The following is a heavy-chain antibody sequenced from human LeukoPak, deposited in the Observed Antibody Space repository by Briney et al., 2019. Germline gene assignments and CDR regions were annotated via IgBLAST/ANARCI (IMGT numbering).Heavy chain of an antibody. D-gene: IGHD1-1*01. V-gene: IGHV3-30*02. J-gene: IGHJ4*02. CDR1: GFTFSSYG. CDR2: IRYDGSNK. Sequence: GGSLRLSCAASGFTFSSYGMHWVRQAPGKGLEWVAFIRYDGSNKYYADSVKGRFAISRDNSKNTLYLQMNSLRAEDTAVYYCARAPGYGAAYYFDYWGQGTLVTVSS. CDR3: ARAPGYGAAYYFDY.